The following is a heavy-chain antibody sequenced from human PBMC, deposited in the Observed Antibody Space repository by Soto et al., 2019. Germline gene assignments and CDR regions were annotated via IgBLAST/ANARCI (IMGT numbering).Heavy chain of an antibody. Sequence: GGSLRLSCAASGFTFSSYAMSWVRQAPGKGLEWVSAISGSGGSTYYADSVKGRFTISRDNSKNTLYLQMNSLRAEDTAVYYCGRGANPSDTECRVTQSEDSRNNHLTLMYMSVNAVRPEVSAVSYCAASLLSYNRASKIQRWLSAFDIWGQGTMVTVSS. D-gene: IGHD1-20*01. CDR2: ISGSGGST. CDR1: GFTFSSYA. J-gene: IGHJ3*02. V-gene: IGHV3-23*01. CDR3: GRGANPSDTECRVTQSEDSRNNHLTLMYMSVNAVRPEVSAVSYCAASLLSYNRASKIQRWLSAFDI.